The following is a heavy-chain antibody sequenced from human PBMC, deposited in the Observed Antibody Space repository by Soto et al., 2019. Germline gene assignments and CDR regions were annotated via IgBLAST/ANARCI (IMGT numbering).Heavy chain of an antibody. CDR1: GYSFTSYW. Sequence: PGESLKISCKGSGYSFTSYWIGWVRQMPGKGLEWMGIIYPGDSDTRYSPSFQGQVTISADKSISTAYLQWSSLKASDTAMYYCARSGIYSSSRNPYYYYYGMDVWGQGTTVTVSS. CDR3: ARSGIYSSSRNPYYYYYGMDV. J-gene: IGHJ6*02. V-gene: IGHV5-51*01. D-gene: IGHD6-6*01. CDR2: IYPGDSDT.